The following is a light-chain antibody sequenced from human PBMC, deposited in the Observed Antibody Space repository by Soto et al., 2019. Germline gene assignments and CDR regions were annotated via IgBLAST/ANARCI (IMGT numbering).Light chain of an antibody. CDR1: QDISNY. J-gene: IGKJ3*01. V-gene: IGKV1-27*01. CDR2: AAS. CDR3: QKYTTAPFT. Sequence: DIQMTQSPSSLSASVGDRVTIACRASQDISNYLAWYQQKPGKVPSLLIFAASTLQSGVPSRFSGSGSGTDFTLTISSLQPEDVATYYCQKYTTAPFTFGPGTKVHIK.